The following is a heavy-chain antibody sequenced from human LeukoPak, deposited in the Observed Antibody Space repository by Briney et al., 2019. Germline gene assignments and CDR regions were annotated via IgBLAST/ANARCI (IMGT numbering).Heavy chain of an antibody. J-gene: IGHJ4*02. V-gene: IGHV4-59*12. D-gene: IGHD6-19*01. CDR3: ARVAVAGTVDY. Sequence: PSETLSLTCTVSGGSISSYYWSWIRQPPGKGLEWIGYINYSGSTNYNPSLKSRVTMSVDTSKNQFSLKLSSVTAADTAVYYCARVAVAGTVDYWGQGTLVTVSS. CDR2: INYSGST. CDR1: GGSISSYY.